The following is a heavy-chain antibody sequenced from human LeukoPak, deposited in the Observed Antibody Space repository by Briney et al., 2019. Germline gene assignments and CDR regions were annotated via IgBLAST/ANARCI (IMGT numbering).Heavy chain of an antibody. CDR3: ARLIYCSGGNCNLGYFDY. V-gene: IGHV4-59*08. Sequence: SETLSLTCTVSGGSISSYYWSWIRQPPGKGLEWIGYIYYSGSTNYNPSLKSRVTISVDTSKNQFSLKLSSVTAADTAVYYCARLIYCSGGNCNLGYFDYWGQGTLVTVSS. J-gene: IGHJ4*02. CDR1: GGSISSYY. D-gene: IGHD2-15*01. CDR2: IYYSGST.